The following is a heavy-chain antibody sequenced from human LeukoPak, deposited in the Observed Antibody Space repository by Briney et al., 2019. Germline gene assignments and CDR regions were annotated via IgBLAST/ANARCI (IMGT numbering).Heavy chain of an antibody. CDR1: GYSITSSSW. CDR2: IYHSGTT. CDR3: ARYGSGHLDY. J-gene: IGHJ4*02. V-gene: IGHV4-28*01. D-gene: IGHD3-10*01. Sequence: SETLSLTCAVSGYSITSSSWWGWIRQPPGKGLEWIGYIYHSGTTYYNPSLQSRVTMSVDTSKNQFSLKLSSVTAVDTAVYYCARYGSGHLDYWGQGTLVTVSS.